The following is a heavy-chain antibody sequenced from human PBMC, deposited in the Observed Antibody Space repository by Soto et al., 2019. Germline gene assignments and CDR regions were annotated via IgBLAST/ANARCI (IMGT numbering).Heavy chain of an antibody. CDR1: GFPLTTYG. Sequence: GGSLRLSCAASGFPLTTYGMTWVRQAPGKGPEWVSTILVGGSTHYEDSVKGRFTISRDTSKNTVYLQMNSLTAGDTAVYYCAKATATGGGAFEIYGQGTMVTVSS. V-gene: IGHV3-23*01. CDR3: AKATATGGGAFEI. CDR2: ILVGGST. J-gene: IGHJ3*02. D-gene: IGHD2-8*02.